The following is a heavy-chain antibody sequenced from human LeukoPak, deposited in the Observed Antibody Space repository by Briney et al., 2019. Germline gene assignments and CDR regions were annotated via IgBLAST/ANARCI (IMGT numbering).Heavy chain of an antibody. Sequence: PSETLSLTCAVSGGSISSYYWSCIRQPPGKGLEWIGHIYYSGSTNYNPSLKSRVTISVDTSKNQFSLKLSSVTAADTAVYYCARYGKGGITIFRLRGYNWFDPWGQGTLVTVSS. CDR3: ARYGKGGITIFRLRGYNWFDP. CDR2: IYYSGST. D-gene: IGHD3-9*01. V-gene: IGHV4-59*12. CDR1: GGSISSYY. J-gene: IGHJ5*02.